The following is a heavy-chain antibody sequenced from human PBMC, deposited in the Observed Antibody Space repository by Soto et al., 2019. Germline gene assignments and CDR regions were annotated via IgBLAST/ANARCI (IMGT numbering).Heavy chain of an antibody. CDR2: IMSKTDGGTT. CDR1: GFTFSKAW. CDR3: TTDSGMSPYSFDY. V-gene: IGHV3-15*01. J-gene: IGHJ4*02. Sequence: PGGSLRLSCATSGFTFSKAWVGWVRQAPGKGLEWVGRIMSKTDGGTTDYAAPVKGRFTISRDDSKSTLYLQMNSPKTEDTAFYYCTTDSGMSPYSFDYWGQGTLVTVSS. D-gene: IGHD1-26*01.